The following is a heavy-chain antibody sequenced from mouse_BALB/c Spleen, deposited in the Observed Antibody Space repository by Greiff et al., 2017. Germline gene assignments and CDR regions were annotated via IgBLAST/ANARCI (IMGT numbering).Heavy chain of an antibody. CDR2: IRNKANGYTT. D-gene: IGHD4-1*01. J-gene: IGHJ2*01. V-gene: IGHV7-3*02. CDR3: ARELGDY. CDR1: GFTFTDYY. Sequence: VQLKESGGGLVQPGGSLRLSCATSGFTFTDYYMSWVRQPPGKALEWLGFIRNKANGYTTEYSASVKGRFTISRDNSQSILYLQMNTLRAEDSATYYCARELGDYWGQGTTLTVSS.